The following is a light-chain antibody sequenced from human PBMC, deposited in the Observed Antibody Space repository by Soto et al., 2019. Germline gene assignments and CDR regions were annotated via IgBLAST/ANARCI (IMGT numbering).Light chain of an antibody. CDR1: RSISNY. CDR3: QQSFSSPT. V-gene: IGKV1-39*01. J-gene: IGKJ4*01. CDR2: AAS. Sequence: DIQMTQSPSSLSASVGDRVTITCRASRSISNYLNWYQHKPGKAPKLLIYAASRLHSGVPSRFSGSGSGTDFTLTITTLQPEDFATYSCQQSFSSPTFGGGTKVEIK.